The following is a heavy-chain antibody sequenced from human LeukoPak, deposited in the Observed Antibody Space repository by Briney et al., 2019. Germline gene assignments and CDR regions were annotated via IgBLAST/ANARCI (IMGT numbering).Heavy chain of an antibody. CDR1: GGSFSNYY. J-gene: IGHJ6*03. CDR2: INDSGTI. CDR3: ARRWNYGRNYYIDV. Sequence: SETLSLTCAVYGGSFSNYYWSWIRQSPGKGLEWIGEINDSGTINYNPSLMSRVTISVDKSKNQFSLKLSPVTAADTAVYYCARRWNYGRNYYIDVWGKGATVSVSS. V-gene: IGHV4-34*01. D-gene: IGHD1-7*01.